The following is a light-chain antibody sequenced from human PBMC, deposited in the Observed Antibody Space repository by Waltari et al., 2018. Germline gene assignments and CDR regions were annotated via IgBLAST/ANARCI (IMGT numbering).Light chain of an antibody. V-gene: IGLV2-8*01. Sequence: QSALTQPPSASGSPGQSVTISCTGTSSDVGAYDYVSWYQHHPGKAPKLLISEVSKRPAGGPGRFAGSRSGNTASLTVSGLQAEDEADYYCSSYAGSNNLVFGGGTKLTVL. J-gene: IGLJ2*01. CDR2: EVS. CDR3: SSYAGSNNLV. CDR1: SSDVGAYDY.